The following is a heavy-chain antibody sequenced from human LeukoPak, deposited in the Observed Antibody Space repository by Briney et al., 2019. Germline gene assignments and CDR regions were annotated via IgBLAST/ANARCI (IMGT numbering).Heavy chain of an antibody. J-gene: IGHJ4*02. CDR1: GGSISNYY. CDR2: IYYSGST. D-gene: IGHD2-2*01. V-gene: IGHV4-59*08. CDR3: ARQAGSYAFYYYDY. Sequence: SETLSLTCTVSGGSISNYYWTWIRQPPGKGLEWIGYIYYSGSTNYNPSLKSRVTISVDTSKNQFSLKLTSVTAADTAVYYCARQAGSYAFYYYDYWGQGTLVTVSS.